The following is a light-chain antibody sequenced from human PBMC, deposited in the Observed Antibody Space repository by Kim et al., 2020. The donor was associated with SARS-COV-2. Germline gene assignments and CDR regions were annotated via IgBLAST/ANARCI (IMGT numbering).Light chain of an antibody. J-gene: IGKJ3*01. CDR1: QGISSY. CDR2: GAS. V-gene: IGKV1-9*01. CDR3: QQLKSYPLT. Sequence: IQLTQSPSSLSASVGDRVTITCRASQGISSYLAWYQQKPGKAPKLLIYGASTLQRGVPSRFSGSGSGTDFTLTISSLQPEDFATYYCQQLKSYPLTFGPGTKVDIK.